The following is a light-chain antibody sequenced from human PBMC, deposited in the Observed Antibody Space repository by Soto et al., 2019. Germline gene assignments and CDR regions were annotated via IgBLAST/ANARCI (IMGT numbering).Light chain of an antibody. Sequence: DIQMTQEPASLSASVGDRVTITCRASQSISTYLHWYQQKPGKAPNLLIYAASTLQSGVPSRFSGSGSGTDFTLTISSLQPQDFATYFCQHGYSTPLTFGGGTKVDIK. CDR2: AAS. CDR1: QSISTY. J-gene: IGKJ4*01. V-gene: IGKV1-39*01. CDR3: QHGYSTPLT.